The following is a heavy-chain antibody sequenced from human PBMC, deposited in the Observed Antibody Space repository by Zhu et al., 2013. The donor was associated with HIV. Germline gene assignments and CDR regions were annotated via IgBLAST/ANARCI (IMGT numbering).Heavy chain of an antibody. CDR3: ARGEETVLTPFFHY. CDR2: INANSGGI. CDR1: GYTFSGYY. D-gene: IGHD3-16*01. V-gene: IGHV1-2*04. J-gene: IGHJ4*02. Sequence: QVQLVQSGAEVKKPGASVKVSCKASGYTFSGYYIHWVRQAPGQGLEWMGWINANSGGINYAQKFQGWVTMTRDTSISTVYMYLYRLTSDDTAVYYCARGEETVLTPFFHYWGQGTLVTVSS.